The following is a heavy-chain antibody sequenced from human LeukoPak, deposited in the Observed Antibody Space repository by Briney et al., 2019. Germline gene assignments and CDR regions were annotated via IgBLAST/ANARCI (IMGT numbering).Heavy chain of an antibody. Sequence: PSETLSLTCAVSGGSISSSNWWSWVRQPPGKGLEWIGEIYHSGSTNYNPSLKSRVTISVDTSKNQFSLKLSSVTAADTAVYYCARVKAYYDSSGYPDYWGQGTLVTVSS. CDR1: GGSISSSNW. V-gene: IGHV4-4*02. CDR3: ARVKAYYDSSGYPDY. D-gene: IGHD3-22*01. CDR2: IYHSGST. J-gene: IGHJ4*02.